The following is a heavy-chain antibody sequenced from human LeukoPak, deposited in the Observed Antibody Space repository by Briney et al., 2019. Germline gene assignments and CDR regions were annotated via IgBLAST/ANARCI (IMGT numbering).Heavy chain of an antibody. CDR3: AKEGAAPGPDFDY. J-gene: IGHJ4*02. Sequence: SETLSLTCTVSGASIRNYCWSWIRQPAGKGLEWIGRIVPSGSTNYNPSLKSRVTMSVDTSKNQLSLKLNSVTAADTAVYYCAKEGAAPGPDFDYWGQGTLVIVSS. D-gene: IGHD6-13*01. CDR2: IVPSGST. CDR1: GASIRNYC. V-gene: IGHV4-4*07.